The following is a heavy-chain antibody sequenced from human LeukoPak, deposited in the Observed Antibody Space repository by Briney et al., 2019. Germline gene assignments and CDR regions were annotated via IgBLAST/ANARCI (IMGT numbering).Heavy chain of an antibody. CDR2: IIPILGIA. J-gene: IGHJ4*02. D-gene: IGHD1-1*01. CDR3: ARDVPKQRETDDY. V-gene: IGHV1-69*04. CDR1: GGTFRSYA. Sequence: SVKVSCKASGGTFRSYAISWVRQAPGQGLEWMGRIIPILGIANYAQKFQGRVTITADKTTSTAYMELSSLRSEDTAVYYCARDVPKQRETDDYWGQGTLVTVSS.